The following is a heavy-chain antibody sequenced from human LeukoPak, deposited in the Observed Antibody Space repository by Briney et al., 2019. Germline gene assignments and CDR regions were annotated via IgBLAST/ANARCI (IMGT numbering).Heavy chain of an antibody. CDR1: GGSIRSSSYY. D-gene: IGHD2-15*01. J-gene: IGHJ5*02. CDR3: ARGGPLKGATLT. V-gene: IGHV4-39*01. CDR2: MYVSGST. Sequence: PSETLSLTCTVSGGSIRSSSYYWGWIRQPPGKGLEWIASMYVSGSTHYNPSLKSRVTISVDTSKNQFSLKLSSVTAADTAVYYCARGGPLKGATLTWGQGTLVTVSS.